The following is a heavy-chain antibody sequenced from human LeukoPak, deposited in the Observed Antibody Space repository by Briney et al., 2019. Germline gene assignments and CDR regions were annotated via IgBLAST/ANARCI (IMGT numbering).Heavy chain of an antibody. CDR3: AKEFTSTVTLAWFDP. J-gene: IGHJ5*02. CDR2: ISYDGSNK. V-gene: IGHV3-30*18. D-gene: IGHD4-11*01. Sequence: GGSLRLSCAASGFTFSSYGMHWVRQAPGKGLEWVAVISYDGSNKYYADSVKGRFTISRDNSKNTLYLQMNSLRAEDTAVYYCAKEFTSTVTLAWFDPWSQGTLVTVSS. CDR1: GFTFSSYG.